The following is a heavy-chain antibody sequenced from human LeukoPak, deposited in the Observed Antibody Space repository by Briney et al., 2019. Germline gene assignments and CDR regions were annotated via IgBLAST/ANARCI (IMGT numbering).Heavy chain of an antibody. V-gene: IGHV3-23*01. CDR2: ISGSGGST. CDR1: GFTFSSYA. D-gene: IGHD3-9*01. Sequence: GGSLRLSCAASGFTFSSYAMSWVRRAPGKGLEWVSAISGSGGSTYYADSVKGRFTISRDNSKNTLYLQMNSPKIEDTAVYYCCLSRFDILTGYYLDYWGQGTLVTVSS. CDR3: CLSRFDILTGYYLDY. J-gene: IGHJ4*02.